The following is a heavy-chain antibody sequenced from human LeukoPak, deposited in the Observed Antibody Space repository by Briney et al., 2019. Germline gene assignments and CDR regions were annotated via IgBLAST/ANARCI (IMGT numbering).Heavy chain of an antibody. V-gene: IGHV4-34*01. CDR1: GGSFSGYY. CDR2: VNHSGST. CDR3: ATLYCSSSRCYTGDNWFDP. J-gene: IGHJ5*02. D-gene: IGHD2-2*02. Sequence: PSETLTLTCAVYGGSFSGYYWSWLRQPPGKGLEWIGEVNHSGSTNYNPSLKSRGTISVDTSKNQFSLKLSSVTAADTAVYYCATLYCSSSRCYTGDNWFDPWGQGALVTVSS.